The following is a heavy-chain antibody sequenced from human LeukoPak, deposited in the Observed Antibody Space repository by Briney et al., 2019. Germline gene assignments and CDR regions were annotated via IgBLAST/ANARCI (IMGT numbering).Heavy chain of an antibody. CDR1: GGSISSYY. V-gene: IGHV4-59*08. CDR3: ALGGLWFGELYWFDP. D-gene: IGHD3-10*01. J-gene: IGHJ5*02. Sequence: KPSETLSLTCTVSGGSISSYYWSWIRQPPGKGLEWIGYIYYSGSTYYNPSLKSRVTISVDTSKNQFSLKLSSVTAADTAVYYCALGGLWFGELYWFDPWGQGTLVTVSS. CDR2: IYYSGST.